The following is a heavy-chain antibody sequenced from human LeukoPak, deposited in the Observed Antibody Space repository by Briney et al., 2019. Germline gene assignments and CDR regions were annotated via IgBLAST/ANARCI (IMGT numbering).Heavy chain of an antibody. D-gene: IGHD2/OR15-2a*01. CDR3: ARYSPSDSSMDY. Sequence: SETLSLTCTVSGGSISSGDYYWSWIRQPPGKGLEWIGYIYYSGSTYYNPSLKSRVTISVDTSRNQFSLKVTSVTAADTAVYYCARYSPSDSSMDYWGQGALVTVSS. CDR2: IYYSGST. CDR1: GGSISSGDYY. V-gene: IGHV4-30-4*01. J-gene: IGHJ4*02.